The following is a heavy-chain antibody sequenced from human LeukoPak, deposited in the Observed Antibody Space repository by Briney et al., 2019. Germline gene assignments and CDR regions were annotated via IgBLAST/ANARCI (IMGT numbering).Heavy chain of an antibody. V-gene: IGHV4-30-4*08. Sequence: SETLSLTCTVSGGSISSGDYYWSWIRQPPGKGLEWIGYIYYSGSTYYNPSLKSRVTISVDTSKNQFSLKLSSVTAADTAVYYCARRQTPTVPFDYWGQGTLVTVSS. CDR3: ARRQTPTVPFDY. CDR2: IYYSGST. CDR1: GGSISSGDYY. D-gene: IGHD4-17*01. J-gene: IGHJ4*02.